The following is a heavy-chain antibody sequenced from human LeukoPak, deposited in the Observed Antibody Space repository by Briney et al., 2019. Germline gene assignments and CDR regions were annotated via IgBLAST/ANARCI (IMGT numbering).Heavy chain of an antibody. V-gene: IGHV5-51*01. CDR2: IYPGDYDT. Sequence: GESLKISCKGSGYTFTTYWIAWVRQMPGKGLEWMGVIYPGDYDTRYSPSFQGQVTISADKSISTAYLQWSKLKASDTAMYYCARNYGSGNYYTPSDFWGQRTLVTVSS. D-gene: IGHD3-10*01. CDR1: GYTFTTYW. J-gene: IGHJ4*02. CDR3: ARNYGSGNYYTPSDF.